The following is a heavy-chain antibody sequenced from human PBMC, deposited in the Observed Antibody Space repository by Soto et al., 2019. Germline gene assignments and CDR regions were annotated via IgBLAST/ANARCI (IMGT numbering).Heavy chain of an antibody. J-gene: IGHJ3*02. CDR2: ISGSGGST. V-gene: IGHV3-23*01. CDR1: GFTFSSYA. CDR3: AKHYGDYLGAFDI. Sequence: EVQLLESGGGLVQPGGSLRLSCAASGFTFSSYAMSWVRQAPGKGLEWVSAISGSGGSTYYADSVKGRFTISRDNSKNTLYLHMNSLRAEDTAVYYCAKHYGDYLGAFDIWGQGTMVTVSS. D-gene: IGHD4-17*01.